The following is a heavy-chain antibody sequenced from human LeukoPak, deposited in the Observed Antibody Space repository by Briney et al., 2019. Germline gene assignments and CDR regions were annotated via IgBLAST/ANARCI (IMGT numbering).Heavy chain of an antibody. J-gene: IGHJ5*02. V-gene: IGHV3-20*04. CDR1: GFTFDDYG. CDR3: ARDRTHYYDSSGYYRVRWFDP. CDR2: INWNGGST. Sequence: GGSLRLSCAASGFTFDDYGMGWVRQAPGKGLEWVSGINWNGGSTGYADSVKGRFTISRDNAKNSLYLQMNSLRAEDTALYYCARDRTHYYDSSGYYRVRWFDPWGQGTLVTVSS. D-gene: IGHD3-22*01.